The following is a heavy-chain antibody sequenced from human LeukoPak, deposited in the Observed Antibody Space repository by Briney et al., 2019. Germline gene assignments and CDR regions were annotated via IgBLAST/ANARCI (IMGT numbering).Heavy chain of an antibody. D-gene: IGHD4-17*01. Sequence: SETLSLTCTVSGGSISRYYWSWIRQPPGKGLEWIGYIYYSGSTNYKPSLQSRVTISVDTYKNQFSLTLTSVTAAHTPVYYFARDDYGDYGLDYWGQGTLVTVSS. J-gene: IGHJ4*02. CDR1: GGSISRYY. V-gene: IGHV4-59*01. CDR2: IYYSGST. CDR3: ARDDYGDYGLDY.